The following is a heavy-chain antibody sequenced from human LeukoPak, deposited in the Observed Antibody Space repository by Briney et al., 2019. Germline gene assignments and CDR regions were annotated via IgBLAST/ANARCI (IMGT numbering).Heavy chain of an antibody. CDR2: ISSNGGST. J-gene: IGHJ4*02. CDR1: GFTFSSYA. V-gene: IGHV3-64*01. D-gene: IGHD3-10*01. CDR3: ARRGEEAESLDY. Sequence: PGGSLRLSCAASGFTFSSYAMHWVRQAPGKGLEYVSAISSNGGSTYYANSVKGRFTISRDNSKNTLYLQMNSLRAEDTAVYYCARRGEEAESLDYWGQGTLVTVSS.